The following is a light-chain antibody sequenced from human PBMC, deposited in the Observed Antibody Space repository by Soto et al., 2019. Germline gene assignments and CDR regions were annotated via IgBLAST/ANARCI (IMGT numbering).Light chain of an antibody. Sequence: DIQMTQSPSSLSASVGDRVTITCRASQSISSYLNWYQQKPGKAPKLLIYDASSLQSGVPSRFSGSGSGTNFTLTISSLQPEDFPTYYCQQSYSTPPTFGQGTKLEIK. V-gene: IGKV1-39*01. CDR1: QSISSY. J-gene: IGKJ2*01. CDR3: QQSYSTPPT. CDR2: DAS.